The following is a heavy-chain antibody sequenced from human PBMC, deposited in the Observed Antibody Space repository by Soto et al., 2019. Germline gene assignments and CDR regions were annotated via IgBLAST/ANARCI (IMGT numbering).Heavy chain of an antibody. CDR2: IYYSGST. CDR3: ARDYCSSTSCQKVNWFDP. Sequence: LTCTVSGGSISSGGYYWSWIRQHPGKGLEWIGYIYYSGSTYYNPSLKSRVTISVDTSKNQFSLKLSSVTAADTAVYYCARDYCSSTSCQKVNWFDPWGQGTLVTVSS. J-gene: IGHJ5*02. D-gene: IGHD2-2*01. V-gene: IGHV4-31*03. CDR1: GGSISSGGYY.